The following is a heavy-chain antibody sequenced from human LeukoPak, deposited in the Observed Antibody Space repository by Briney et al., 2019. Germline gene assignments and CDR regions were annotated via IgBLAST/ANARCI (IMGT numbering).Heavy chain of an antibody. V-gene: IGHV3-49*04. D-gene: IGHD3-10*01. Sequence: GSLRLSCSASGFSFGDYSMNWVRQAPGKGLEWIGFIRTKGHGETTEYAASVRGRLIISRDDSKSIAYLQINRLKTEDTGVYXXXXRXKXXELFTGDDWGRGTLVTVSS. J-gene: IGHJ4*02. CDR3: XXRXKXXELFTGDD. CDR1: GFSFGDYS. CDR2: IRTKGHGETT.